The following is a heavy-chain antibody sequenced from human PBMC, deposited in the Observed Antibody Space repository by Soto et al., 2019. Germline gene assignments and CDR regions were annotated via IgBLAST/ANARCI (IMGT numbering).Heavy chain of an antibody. J-gene: IGHJ4*02. CDR2: ISYDGINK. D-gene: IGHD5-12*01. CDR1: GFTFSSYA. Sequence: GGSLRLSCAASGFTFSSYAMHWVRQAPGQGLEWVAVISYDGINKYYADSVKGRFTISRDNSKNKLYLQMNSLRDEDTAVYNCARGREGYNSYFDYWGQGTLVTVSS. CDR3: ARGREGYNSYFDY. V-gene: IGHV3-30-3*01.